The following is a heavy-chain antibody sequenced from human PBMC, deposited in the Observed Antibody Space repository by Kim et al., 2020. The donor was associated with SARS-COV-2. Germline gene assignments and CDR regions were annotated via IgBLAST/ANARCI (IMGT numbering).Heavy chain of an antibody. CDR1: GFTFSSYW. D-gene: IGHD2-2*01. CDR3: ARNTPIVVVAAAKPQYYYGMDV. CDR2: IKQDGSEK. J-gene: IGHJ6*04. V-gene: IGHV3-7*01. Sequence: GGSLRLSCAASGFTFSSYWMSWVRQAPGKGLEGVANIKQDGSEKYYVDSVKGRFTISRDNAKNSLYLQMNSLRAEDTAVYYCARNTPIVVVAAAKPQYYYGMDVWGTGTTVTVSS.